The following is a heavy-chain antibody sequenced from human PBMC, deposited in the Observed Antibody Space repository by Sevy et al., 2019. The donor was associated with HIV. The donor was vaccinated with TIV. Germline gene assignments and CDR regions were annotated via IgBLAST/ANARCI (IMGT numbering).Heavy chain of an antibody. CDR1: GFTFSSYA. Sequence: GGSLRLSCAASGFTFSSYAMSWVRQAPGKGLEWVSAISGSGGSTYYADSVKGRFTISRDNSKNTLYLDMNSLRAEDTAVYYCAESGYCSGGSCPSYYYYGMDVWGQGTTVTVSS. CDR3: AESGYCSGGSCPSYYYYGMDV. D-gene: IGHD2-15*01. V-gene: IGHV3-23*01. CDR2: ISGSGGST. J-gene: IGHJ6*02.